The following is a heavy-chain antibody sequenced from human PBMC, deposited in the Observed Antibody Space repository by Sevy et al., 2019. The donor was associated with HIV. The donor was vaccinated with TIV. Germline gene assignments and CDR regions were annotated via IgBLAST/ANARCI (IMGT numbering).Heavy chain of an antibody. CDR2: ISSSSSTI. J-gene: IGHJ4*02. Sequence: GGSLRPSCAASGFTFSSYSMNWVRQAPGKGLEWVSYISSSSSTIYYADSVKGRFTISRDNAKNSLYLQMNSLRDEDTAVYYCARDCRVYDSSGYYRGKYYFDYWGQGTLVTVSS. V-gene: IGHV3-48*02. CDR1: GFTFSSYS. D-gene: IGHD3-22*01. CDR3: ARDCRVYDSSGYYRGKYYFDY.